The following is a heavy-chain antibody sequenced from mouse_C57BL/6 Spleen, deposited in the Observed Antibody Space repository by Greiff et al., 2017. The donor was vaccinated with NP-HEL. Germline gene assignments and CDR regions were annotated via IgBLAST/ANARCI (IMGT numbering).Heavy chain of an antibody. CDR2: INYDGSST. V-gene: IGHV5-16*01. J-gene: IGHJ4*01. Sequence: DVKLVESEGGLVQPGSSMKLSCTASGFTFSDYYMAWVRQVPEKGLEWVANINYDGSSTYYLDSLKSRFIISRDNAKNILYLQMSSLKSEDTATYYCAREGDSNGAMDYWGQGTSVTVSS. D-gene: IGHD2-5*01. CDR1: GFTFSDYY. CDR3: AREGDSNGAMDY.